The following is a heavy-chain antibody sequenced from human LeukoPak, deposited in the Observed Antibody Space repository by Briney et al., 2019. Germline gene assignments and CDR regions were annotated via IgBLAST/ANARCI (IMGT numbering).Heavy chain of an antibody. Sequence: GASVKVSCKASGYSFTSHYMHWVRQAPGQGLEWLGLINPTGSSTLYAQKFQDRVTMTRDMSTTTDYMELSSLRSDDTAVYYCARDNSVGDVAWWFDPWGQGTLVTVSS. J-gene: IGHJ5*02. CDR1: GYSFTSHY. CDR2: INPTGSST. D-gene: IGHD1-26*01. V-gene: IGHV1-46*01. CDR3: ARDNSVGDVAWWFDP.